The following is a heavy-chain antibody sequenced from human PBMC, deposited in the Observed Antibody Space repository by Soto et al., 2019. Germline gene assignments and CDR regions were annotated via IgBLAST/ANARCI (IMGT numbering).Heavy chain of an antibody. CDR3: AREFATSPYYYYGMDV. J-gene: IGHJ6*02. CDR1: GFTFSSYG. Sequence: QVQLVESGGGVVQPGRSLRLSCAASGFTFSSYGMHWVRQAPGKGLEWVAVIWYDGSNKYYADSVTGRFTISRDNSQNTLYLQMNSLRAEDTAVYYCAREFATSPYYYYGMDVWGQGTTVTVSS. CDR2: IWYDGSNK. V-gene: IGHV3-33*01. D-gene: IGHD2-15*01.